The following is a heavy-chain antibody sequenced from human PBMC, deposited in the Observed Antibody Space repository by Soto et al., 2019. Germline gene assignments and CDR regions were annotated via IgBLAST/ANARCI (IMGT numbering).Heavy chain of an antibody. CDR2: IIPIFGTA. CDR1: GGTFSSYA. D-gene: IGHD1-20*01. CDR3: ARETWKLPYNWKDGVHFDY. J-gene: IGHJ4*02. Sequence: QVQLVQSGAEVKKPGSSVKVSCKASGGTFSSYAISWVRQAPGQGLEWMGGIIPIFGTANYAQKFQGRVKITADKSTSTAYMELSSLRSEDTAVYYCARETWKLPYNWKDGVHFDYWGQGTLVTVSS. V-gene: IGHV1-69*06.